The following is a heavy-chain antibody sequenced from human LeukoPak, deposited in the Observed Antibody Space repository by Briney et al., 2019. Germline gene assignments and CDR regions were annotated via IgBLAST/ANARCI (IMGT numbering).Heavy chain of an antibody. CDR1: GGSFSGYY. D-gene: IGHD3-22*01. J-gene: IGHJ6*03. CDR2: INHSGST. Sequence: SETLSLTCAVYGGSFSGYYWSWIRQPPGKGLEWIGEINHSGSTNYNPSLKSRVTISVDTSKNQFSLKLSSVTAADTAVYYCARHSNYYDSSGYYYNPLRYYYMDVWGKGTTVTVSS. V-gene: IGHV4-34*01. CDR3: ARHSNYYDSSGYYYNPLRYYYMDV.